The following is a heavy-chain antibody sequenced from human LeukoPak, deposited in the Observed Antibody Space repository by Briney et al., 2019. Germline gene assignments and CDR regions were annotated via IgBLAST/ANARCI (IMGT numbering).Heavy chain of an antibody. V-gene: IGHV1-2*06. Sequence: ASVKVSCKASGYMFTGYYIHWVRQAPGQGLEWMGRINPNSGGTNYAQRFQGRVTMTRETSISTAYMELSGLRSDDTAVYYCARARILVWFGESGPDWFDPWGQGTLVTVSS. CDR2: INPNSGGT. CDR3: ARARILVWFGESGPDWFDP. J-gene: IGHJ5*02. D-gene: IGHD3-10*01. CDR1: GYMFTGYY.